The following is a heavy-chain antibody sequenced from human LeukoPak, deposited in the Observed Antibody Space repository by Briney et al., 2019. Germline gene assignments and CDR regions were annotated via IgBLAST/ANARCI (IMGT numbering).Heavy chain of an antibody. J-gene: IGHJ4*02. CDR3: ARGGYDYGDLDY. Sequence: SETLPLTCTVSGGSISSGGYYWSWIRQHPGKGLEWIGYIYYSGSTYYNPSLKSRVTISVDTSKNQFSLKLSSVTAADTAVYYCARGGYDYGDLDYWGQGTLVTVSS. CDR2: IYYSGST. V-gene: IGHV4-31*03. D-gene: IGHD4-17*01. CDR1: GGSISSGGYY.